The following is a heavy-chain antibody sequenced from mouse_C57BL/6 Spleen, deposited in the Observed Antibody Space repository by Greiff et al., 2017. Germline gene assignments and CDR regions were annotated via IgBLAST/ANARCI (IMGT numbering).Heavy chain of an antibody. V-gene: IGHV5-4*03. CDR1: GFTFSSYA. D-gene: IGHD1-1*01. Sequence: EVKVVESGGGLVKPGGSLKLSCAASGFTFSSYAMSWVRQTPEKRLEWVATISDGGSYTYYPDNVKGRFTISRDNAKNKLYLQMSHLKSEDTAMYYCARGTTVVEDLFAYWGQGTLVTVSA. CDR3: ARGTTVVEDLFAY. J-gene: IGHJ3*01. CDR2: ISDGGSYT.